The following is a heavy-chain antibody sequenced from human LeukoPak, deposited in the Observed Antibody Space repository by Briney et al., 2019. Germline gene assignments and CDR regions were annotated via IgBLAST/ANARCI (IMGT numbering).Heavy chain of an antibody. J-gene: IGHJ5*02. CDR1: GVSISSGSNY. V-gene: IGHV4-39*07. Sequence: SETLSLICSVSGVSISSGSNYWGWIRQPPGETLEWIGSIYSRGNTYYNPSLKSRVIILIDTAKNHFSLNLSSVTAADTAVYYCARDSGTTGEVKFDPWGQGTLVTVSS. CDR2: IYSRGNT. CDR3: ARDSGTTGEVKFDP. D-gene: IGHD3-10*01.